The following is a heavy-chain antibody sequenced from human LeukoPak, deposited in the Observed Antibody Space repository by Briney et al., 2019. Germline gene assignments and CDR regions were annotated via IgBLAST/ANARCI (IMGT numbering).Heavy chain of an antibody. CDR3: AKAYGSGSYRPHYFDY. CDR1: GGSFSGYY. V-gene: IGHV4-34*01. Sequence: PSETLSLTCAVYGGSFSGYYWSWIRQPPGKGLEWIGEINHCGSTNYNPSLKSRVTISVDTSKNQFSLKLSYVAAADTAVYYCAKAYGSGSYRPHYFDYWGRRTVVTVSS. J-gene: IGHJ4*02. D-gene: IGHD3-10*01. CDR2: INHCGST.